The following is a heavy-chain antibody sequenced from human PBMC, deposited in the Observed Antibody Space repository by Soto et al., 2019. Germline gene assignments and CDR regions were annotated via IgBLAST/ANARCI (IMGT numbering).Heavy chain of an antibody. V-gene: IGHV4-59*08. D-gene: IGHD2-2*01. J-gene: IGHJ6*03. CDR3: ARRVPASGDYYYYYMDV. CDR2: IYYSGST. CDR1: GGSISSYY. Sequence: SETLSLTCTVSGGSISSYYWSWIRQPPGKGLEWIGYIYYSGSTNYNPSLKSRVTISVDTSKNQFSLKLSSVTAADTAVYYCARRVPASGDYYYYYMDVWGKGTTVTVSS.